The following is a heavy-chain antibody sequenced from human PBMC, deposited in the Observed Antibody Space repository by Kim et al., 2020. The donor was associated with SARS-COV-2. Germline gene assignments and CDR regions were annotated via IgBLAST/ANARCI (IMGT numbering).Heavy chain of an antibody. J-gene: IGHJ4*02. Sequence: RFTISRDSSKNTLYVQMNSLRAEDTAVYYCAKSPGIVAVANRPPGQYYFDYWGQGTLVTVSS. CDR3: AKSPGIVAVANRPPGQYYFDY. D-gene: IGHD6-13*01. V-gene: IGHV3-23*01.